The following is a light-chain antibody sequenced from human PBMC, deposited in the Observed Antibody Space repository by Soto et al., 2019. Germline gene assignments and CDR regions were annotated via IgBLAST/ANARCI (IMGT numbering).Light chain of an antibody. CDR2: GAS. Sequence: EIVLTQSPGTLSLSPGERATLSCRASQSVSSSSLAWYQQKRGQAPRLLIHGASSRATGIPDRFSGSGSGTDFNLTISRLEPEDVAVYYCQQYGGTPRTFGQGTKVDIK. J-gene: IGKJ1*01. CDR1: QSVSSSS. V-gene: IGKV3-20*01. CDR3: QQYGGTPRT.